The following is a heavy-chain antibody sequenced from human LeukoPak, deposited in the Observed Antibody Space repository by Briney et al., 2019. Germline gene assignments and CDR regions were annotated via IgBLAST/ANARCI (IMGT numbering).Heavy chain of an antibody. CDR1: GFTFSSYW. CDR3: ARGPGKYYFDY. J-gene: IGHJ4*02. CDR2: IKQDGSEK. D-gene: IGHD1-1*01. Sequence: GGSLRLSCAASGFTFSSYWMSWVRQAPGKGLEWVANIKQDGSEKYYVDSVKGRFTISRENAKNSLYLQMNSLRAEDTAVYYCARGPGKYYFDYWGQGTLVTVSS. V-gene: IGHV3-7*01.